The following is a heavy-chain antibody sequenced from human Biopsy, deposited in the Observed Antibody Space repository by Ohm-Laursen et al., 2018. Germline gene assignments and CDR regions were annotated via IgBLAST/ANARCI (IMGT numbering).Heavy chain of an antibody. CDR1: GGSVGDYF. CDR3: AAFPFSGGPAFDI. V-gene: IGHV4-59*02. J-gene: IGHJ3*02. D-gene: IGHD2/OR15-2a*01. CDR2: TYYRGTS. Sequence: TLSLTCRVSGGSVGDYFLSWIRLVPGKRPEWIGYTYYRGTSENNPSLRSRVTTSVDISRNQFFLNMKSVTGADTAVYYCAAFPFSGGPAFDIWGQGTTVIVSS.